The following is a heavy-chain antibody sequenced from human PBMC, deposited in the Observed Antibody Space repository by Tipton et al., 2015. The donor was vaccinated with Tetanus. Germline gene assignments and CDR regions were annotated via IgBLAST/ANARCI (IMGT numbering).Heavy chain of an antibody. J-gene: IGHJ5*01. D-gene: IGHD7-27*01. CDR2: ITGRGDAT. CDR3: AKDMGDRGVHWGWFGS. V-gene: IGHV3-23*01. CDR1: GFTFNTYA. Sequence: SLRLSCEASGFTFNTYAMNWVRQAPGKGLEWVASITGRGDATYYSDSVKGRFTISRDNSKNTLSLQMSSLRVEDTAVYYCAKDMGDRGVHWGWFGSWGQGTLVTVSS.